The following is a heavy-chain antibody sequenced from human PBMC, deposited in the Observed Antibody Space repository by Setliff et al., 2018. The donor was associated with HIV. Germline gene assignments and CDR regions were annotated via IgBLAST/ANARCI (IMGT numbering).Heavy chain of an antibody. Sequence: SETLSLTCTVSGGSLNTGTYYRSWIRQPAGKGLEWIGRIYTSGPRYNPSLENRVTISVDTSKSQFFLMLSSVTAADTAVYYCARASSDIPGVDSNYFDDWGQGTLVTVSS. CDR2: IYTSGP. D-gene: IGHD2-2*01. CDR3: ARASSDIPGVDSNYFDD. V-gene: IGHV4-61*02. J-gene: IGHJ4*02. CDR1: GGSLNTGTYY.